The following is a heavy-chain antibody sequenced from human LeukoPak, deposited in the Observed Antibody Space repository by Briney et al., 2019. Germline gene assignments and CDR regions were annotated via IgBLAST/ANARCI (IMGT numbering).Heavy chain of an antibody. CDR3: ARDLLNRGSGGGDY. D-gene: IGHD6-19*01. CDR1: GYTFASYG. CDR2: ISAYDGNT. V-gene: IGHV1-18*01. J-gene: IGHJ4*02. Sequence: ASVKVSCKASGYTFASYGISWVRQAPGQGLEWMGWISAYDGNTNYAQKLQGRVTMTRDTSISTAYMELSRLRSDGTAVYYCARDLLNRGSGGGDYWGQGTLVTVSS.